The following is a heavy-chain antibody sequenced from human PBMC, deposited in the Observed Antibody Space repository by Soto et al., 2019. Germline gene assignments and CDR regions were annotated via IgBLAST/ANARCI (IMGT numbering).Heavy chain of an antibody. Sequence: PGGSLRLSCAASGFTFDDYAMHWVRQAPGKGLEWVSGISWNSGNIGYADSVKGRFTISRDNAKKSLYLQMNSLRAEDTALYYCAKDVLPGIAATGPNWFDSWGQGTLVTVSS. CDR3: AKDVLPGIAATGPNWFDS. CDR2: ISWNSGNI. D-gene: IGHD6-13*01. CDR1: GFTFDDYA. J-gene: IGHJ5*01. V-gene: IGHV3-9*01.